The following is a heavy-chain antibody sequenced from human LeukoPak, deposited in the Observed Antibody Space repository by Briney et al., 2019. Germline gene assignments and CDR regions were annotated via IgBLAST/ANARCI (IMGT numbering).Heavy chain of an antibody. Sequence: PSETLSLTCTVSGYSISSGYYWGWIRQPPGKGLEWIGSIYHSGSTYYNPSLKSRVTISVDTSKNQFSLKLSSVTAADTPVYYCASYCSGGSCYSELGSLVSDYWGQGTLVTVSS. D-gene: IGHD2-15*01. CDR1: GYSISSGYY. CDR3: ASYCSGGSCYSELGSLVSDY. J-gene: IGHJ4*02. CDR2: IYHSGST. V-gene: IGHV4-38-2*02.